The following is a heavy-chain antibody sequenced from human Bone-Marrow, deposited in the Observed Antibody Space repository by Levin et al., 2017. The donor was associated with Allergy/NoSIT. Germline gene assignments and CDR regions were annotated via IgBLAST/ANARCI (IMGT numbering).Heavy chain of an antibody. CDR1: GFTFSSYD. CDR2: IGTAGDT. Sequence: GGSLRLSCAASGFTFSSYDMHWVRQATGKGLEWVSAIGTAGDTYYPGSVKGRFTISRENAKNSLYLQMNSLRAGDTAVYYCARGLGSSGWYGNWFDPWGQGTLVTVSS. J-gene: IGHJ5*02. V-gene: IGHV3-13*01. CDR3: ARGLGSSGWYGNWFDP. D-gene: IGHD6-19*01.